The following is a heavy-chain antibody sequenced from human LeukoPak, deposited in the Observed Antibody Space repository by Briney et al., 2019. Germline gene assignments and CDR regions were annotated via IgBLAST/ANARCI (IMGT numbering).Heavy chain of an antibody. V-gene: IGHV3-11*01. CDR3: ARVELDYYYYGMDV. D-gene: IGHD1-7*01. Sequence: GGSLRLSCAASGFTFSDYYMSWIRQAPGKGLEGVSYISSSGSTIYYADSVKGRFTISRDNAKNSLYLQMNSLRAEDTAVYYCARVELDYYYYGMDVWGQGTTVTVSS. J-gene: IGHJ6*02. CDR2: ISSSGSTI. CDR1: GFTFSDYY.